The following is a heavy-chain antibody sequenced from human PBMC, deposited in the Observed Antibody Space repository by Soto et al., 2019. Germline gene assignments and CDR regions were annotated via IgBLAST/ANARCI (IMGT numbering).Heavy chain of an antibody. Sequence: EVQLLESGGGSVQPGGSLRLSCAASGFTFSSYAMSWVRQAPGKGLEWVSAISGSGGSTYYADSVKGRFTISRDNSKNTLYLQMNSLRAEDTAVYYCAKGRMYGDYSDYWGQGTLVTVSS. CDR1: GFTFSSYA. V-gene: IGHV3-23*01. J-gene: IGHJ4*02. D-gene: IGHD4-17*01. CDR3: AKGRMYGDYSDY. CDR2: ISGSGGST.